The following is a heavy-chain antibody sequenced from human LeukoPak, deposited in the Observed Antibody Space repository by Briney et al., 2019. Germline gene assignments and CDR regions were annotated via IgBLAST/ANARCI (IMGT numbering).Heavy chain of an antibody. CDR1: GFTVSSNY. CDR2: FHTDGST. CDR3: SRAVEMTAIWFS. V-gene: IGHV3-53*01. Sequence: GGSLRLSCAASGFTVSSNYMSWVRQAPEKGLEWVSGFHTDGSTYYANSVKGRFTISRDYSKNTLYLQMNSLSAEATAVYYLSRAVEMTAIWFSWGKGTLVTVS. J-gene: IGHJ5*02. D-gene: IGHD5-24*01.